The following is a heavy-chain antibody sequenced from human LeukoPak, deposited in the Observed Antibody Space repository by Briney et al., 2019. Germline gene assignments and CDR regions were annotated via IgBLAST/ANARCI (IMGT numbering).Heavy chain of an antibody. CDR2: IYSGGST. Sequence: GGSLRLSCAASGFTVSSNYMSWVRQAPGKGLEWVSVIYSGGSTYYAASVKGRFTISRDNSKNTLYLQMTSLRAEDTAVYYCARDRRMIAAATLYYMDVWGRGTTVTVSS. CDR1: GFTVSSNY. V-gene: IGHV3-53*01. J-gene: IGHJ6*03. D-gene: IGHD6-13*01. CDR3: ARDRRMIAAATLYYMDV.